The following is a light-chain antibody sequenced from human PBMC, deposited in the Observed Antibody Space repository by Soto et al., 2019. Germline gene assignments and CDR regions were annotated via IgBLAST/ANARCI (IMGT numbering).Light chain of an antibody. CDR1: TGAVTSGHY. Sequence: QAVVTQEPSLTVSPGGTVTLTCGSSTGAVTSGHYPYWFQHKPGQAPRTLLYDTSNKHSWTPAPFSGSLLGGKAALTLSGSQPEHEAEYYCLLSYGGAPDVFGTGTMLTVL. CDR2: DTS. CDR3: LLSYGGAPDV. V-gene: IGLV7-46*01. J-gene: IGLJ1*01.